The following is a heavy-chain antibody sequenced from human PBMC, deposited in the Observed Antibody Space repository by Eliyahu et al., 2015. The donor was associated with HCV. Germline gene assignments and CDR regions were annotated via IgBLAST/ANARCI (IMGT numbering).Heavy chain of an antibody. CDR3: TTGAPGGFDYYLDV. CDR1: GXTXSKAG. J-gene: IGHJ6*03. D-gene: IGHD3-10*01. CDR2: IKSKTDGGTT. V-gene: IGHV3-15*01. Sequence: EVQLVESGGGLVKPGGSXXLSCAASGXTXSKAGVSWVRXAPGKGLEWIGRIKSKTDGGTTDYAAPVKGRFTISRDDSKSTLYLQMNSLKTEDTAVYYCTTGAPGGFDYYLDVWGQGTTVTVSS.